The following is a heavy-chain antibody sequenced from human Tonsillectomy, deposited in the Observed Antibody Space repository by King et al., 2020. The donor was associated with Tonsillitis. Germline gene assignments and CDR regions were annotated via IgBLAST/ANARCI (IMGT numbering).Heavy chain of an antibody. D-gene: IGHD2-15*01. CDR2: IFSNDEK. J-gene: IGHJ4*02. CDR3: ALSFDSEGYFDY. Sequence: VTLKESGPVLVKPTETLTLTCTVSGFYLSNARMGVSWIRQPPGKALEWLAHIFSNDEKSYNTYLKSRLTISKDTTKSQVVLTMTNMDPVDTATYYCALSFDSEGYFDYWGQGTLVTVSS. CDR1: GFYLSNARMG. V-gene: IGHV2-26*01.